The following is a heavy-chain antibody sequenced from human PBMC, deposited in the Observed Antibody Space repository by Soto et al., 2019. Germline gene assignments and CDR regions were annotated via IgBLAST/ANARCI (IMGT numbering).Heavy chain of an antibody. CDR2: INPSGGST. CDR3: ARVAAAGYYYYYYGMDV. J-gene: IGHJ6*02. D-gene: IGHD6-13*01. CDR1: GYTFTSYY. V-gene: IGHV1-46*01. Sequence: ASVKVSCKASGYTFTSYYMHWVRQSPGQGLEWMGIINPSGGSTSYTQKFQGRVTMTRDTSTSTAYMELSSLRSEDTAVYYCARVAAAGYYYYYYGMDVWGQGTTVTVSS.